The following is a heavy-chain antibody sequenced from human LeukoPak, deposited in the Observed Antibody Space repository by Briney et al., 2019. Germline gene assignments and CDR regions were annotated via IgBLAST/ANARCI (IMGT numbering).Heavy chain of an antibody. Sequence: PGGSLRLSCAASGFTFSSYDMHWVRQATGKGLEWVSAIGTAGDTYCPGSVKGRFTISRENAKNSLYLQMNSLRAGDTAVYYCARGGGDSSGFDYWGQGTLVTVSS. J-gene: IGHJ4*02. CDR3: ARGGGDSSGFDY. V-gene: IGHV3-13*01. CDR2: IGTAGDT. D-gene: IGHD3-22*01. CDR1: GFTFSSYD.